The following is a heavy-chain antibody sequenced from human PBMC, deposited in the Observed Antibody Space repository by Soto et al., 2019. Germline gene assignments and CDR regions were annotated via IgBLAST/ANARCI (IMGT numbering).Heavy chain of an antibody. CDR2: VDPEDGET. CDR1: GYTFTDYY. D-gene: IGHD2-21*02. Sequence: EVPLVQSGAEVKKPGATVKISCKVSGYTFTDYYMHWVQQAPGKGLEWMGLVDPEDGETIYAEKFQGRVTITADTSTDTAYMELSSLRSEDTAVYYCATVRDYHSDYYYYGMDVWGQGTTVTVSS. J-gene: IGHJ6*02. V-gene: IGHV1-69-2*01. CDR3: ATVRDYHSDYYYYGMDV.